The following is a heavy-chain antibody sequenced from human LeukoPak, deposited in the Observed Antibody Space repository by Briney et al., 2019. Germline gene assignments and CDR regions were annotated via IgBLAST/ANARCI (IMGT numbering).Heavy chain of an antibody. D-gene: IGHD5-18*01. V-gene: IGHV4-59*01. CDR2: IYYSGST. Sequence: PSETLSLTCTVSGGSISSYYWSWIRQPPGKGLEWIGYIYYSGSTNYNPSLKSRVTISVDTSKNQFSLKLSSVTAADTAVYYCAREGYSYASGAFDIWGQGTMVTVSS. J-gene: IGHJ3*02. CDR1: GGSISSYY. CDR3: AREGYSYASGAFDI.